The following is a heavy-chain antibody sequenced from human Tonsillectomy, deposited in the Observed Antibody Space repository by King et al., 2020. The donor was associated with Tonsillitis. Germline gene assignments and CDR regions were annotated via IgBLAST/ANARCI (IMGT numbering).Heavy chain of an antibody. CDR1: GFRFRNFA. V-gene: IGHV3-23*04. D-gene: IGHD3-16*01. J-gene: IGHJ3*02. Sequence: VQLVESGGGLGQPGGSLRLSCTASGFRFRNFAMNWVRQVPGKGLEWVSTISGSGSTTHSADFVKGRFTVSRDDAKNTLYLQMNSLRSEDTAIYYCAKGITEGGGAFDMGGPGTVVAVSS. CDR2: ISGSGSTT. CDR3: AKGITEGGGAFDM.